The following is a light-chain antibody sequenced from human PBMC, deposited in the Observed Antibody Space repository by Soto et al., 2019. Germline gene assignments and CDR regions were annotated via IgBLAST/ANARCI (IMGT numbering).Light chain of an antibody. J-gene: IGKJ2*01. CDR1: HTIATY. CDR2: GAS. Sequence: IQMTQSPSSLSASVGDGVTLTCRASHTIATYLNWYQQKPGQVPEVLIYGASRLHVGVPSRFTGSGYGTDFTLIINNLQPEDFAIYYCQQFYYYPHTFGQGTNLEVK. V-gene: IGKV1-39*01. CDR3: QQFYYYPHT.